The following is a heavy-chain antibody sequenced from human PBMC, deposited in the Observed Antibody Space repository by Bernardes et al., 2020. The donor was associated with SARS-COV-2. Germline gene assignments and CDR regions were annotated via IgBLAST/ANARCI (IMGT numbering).Heavy chain of an antibody. CDR3: ASDIPFAAAGTRFHY. D-gene: IGHD6-13*01. V-gene: IGHV3-33*08. CDR1: GFTFSSYG. Sequence: GGSLRLSCAASGFTFSSYGMHWVRQAPGKGLEWVAVIWYDGSNKYYADSVKGRFTISRDNSKNTLYLQMNSLRAEDTAVYYCASDIPFAAAGTRFHYWGQGTLVTVSS. J-gene: IGHJ4*02. CDR2: IWYDGSNK.